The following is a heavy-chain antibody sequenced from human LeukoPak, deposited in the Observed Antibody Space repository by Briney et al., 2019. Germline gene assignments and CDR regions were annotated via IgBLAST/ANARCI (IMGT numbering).Heavy chain of an antibody. D-gene: IGHD1-26*01. CDR3: VLGATNFDY. Sequence: SVKVSCKASGGTFSSYAISWVRQAPGQGLEWMGIINPSGGSTSYAQKFQGRVTITADESTSTAYMELSSLRSEDTAVYYCVLGATNFDYWGQGTLVTVSS. CDR1: GGTFSSYA. V-gene: IGHV1-69*11. J-gene: IGHJ4*02. CDR2: INPSGGST.